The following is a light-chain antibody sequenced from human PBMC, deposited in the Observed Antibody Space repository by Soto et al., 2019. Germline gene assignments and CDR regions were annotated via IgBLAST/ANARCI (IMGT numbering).Light chain of an antibody. CDR1: SSDVGGYNF. V-gene: IGLV2-8*01. CDR2: EVS. CDR3: GAWDDSLNGHVV. J-gene: IGLJ2*01. Sequence: QSVLTQPPSASGSPGQSVAISCTGTSSDVGGYNFVSWYQQHPGKAPKVLIYEVSKRASGVPDRFSGSKSGNTASLTVSGLQAEDEADYYCGAWDDSLNGHVVFGGGTQLTVL.